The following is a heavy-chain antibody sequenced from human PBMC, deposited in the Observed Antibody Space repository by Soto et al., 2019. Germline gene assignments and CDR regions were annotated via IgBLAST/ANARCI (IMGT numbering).Heavy chain of an antibody. J-gene: IGHJ4*02. CDR3: AKDGSDGSGSYYVLDY. CDR2: ISGSGGST. Sequence: GGSLRLSCAASGFTFSSYAMSWVRQAPGKGLEWVSAISGSGGSTYYADSVKGRFTISRDNSKNTLYLQMNSLRAEDTAVYYCAKDGSDGSGSYYVLDYWGQGTLVTVSS. V-gene: IGHV3-23*01. CDR1: GFTFSSYA. D-gene: IGHD3-10*01.